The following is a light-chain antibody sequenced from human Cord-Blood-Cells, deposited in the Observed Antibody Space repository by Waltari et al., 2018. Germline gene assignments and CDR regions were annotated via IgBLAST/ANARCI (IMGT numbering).Light chain of an antibody. J-gene: IGLJ1*01. CDR2: ENN. CDR1: SSNIGHNY. Sequence: QSVFTQPPSVTAAPAQKVTISCSGSSSNIGHNYVSCYQKLPGTAPKLLIYENNKRPSGIPDRFSGSKSGTSATLGITGLQTGDEADYYCGTWDSSLSAYVFGTGTKVTVL. V-gene: IGLV1-51*02. CDR3: GTWDSSLSAYV.